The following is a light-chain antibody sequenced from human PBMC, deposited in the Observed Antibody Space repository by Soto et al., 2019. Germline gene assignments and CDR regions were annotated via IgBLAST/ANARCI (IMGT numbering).Light chain of an antibody. V-gene: IGKV3-11*01. CDR3: QQLTDWPPQWT. CDR2: GAS. J-gene: IGKJ1*01. CDR1: QSVRTK. Sequence: EIVMTQSPGTLSVSPGEGATLFCRASQSVRTKLARYQQRAGQAPRLLMYGASNRATGIPARFSGSGSGTDFTLTISSLEPEDFAVYYCQQLTDWPPQWTFGQGTKVDIK.